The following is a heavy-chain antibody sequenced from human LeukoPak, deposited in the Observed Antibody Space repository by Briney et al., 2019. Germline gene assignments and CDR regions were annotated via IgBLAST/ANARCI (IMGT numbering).Heavy chain of an antibody. V-gene: IGHV3-23*01. D-gene: IGHD2-2*02. J-gene: IGHJ3*02. CDR3: AKAYCTSTSCYTRDAFDM. Sequence: GGSLRLSCATSGFTFNNYAMSWVRQAPGKGLEWVSAISSTGIAAYYADSVKGRFTISRDNSKNTLYLQMNSLRVEDTAVYYCAKAYCTSTSCYTRDAFDMWGQGTMVTVSS. CDR2: ISSTGIAA. CDR1: GFTFNNYA.